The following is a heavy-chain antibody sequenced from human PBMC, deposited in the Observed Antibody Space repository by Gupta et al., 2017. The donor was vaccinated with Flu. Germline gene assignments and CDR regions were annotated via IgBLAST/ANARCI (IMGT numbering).Heavy chain of an antibody. D-gene: IGHD3-16*01. Sequence: SVSGVSITSYYWTWIRQPPGKGLEWIGQIVYNVTTNYNLSLGWRATISADTSTNQFSLKLTSVTAADTAKYYCARLTSVMGGRLDYWGQGSQVTVSS. CDR2: IVYNVTT. V-gene: IGHV4-59*12. CDR3: ARLTSVMGGRLDY. J-gene: IGHJ4*02. CDR1: GVSITSYY.